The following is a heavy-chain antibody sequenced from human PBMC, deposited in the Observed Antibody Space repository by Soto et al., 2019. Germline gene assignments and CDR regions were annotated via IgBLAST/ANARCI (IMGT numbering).Heavy chain of an antibody. D-gene: IGHD1-7*01. CDR2: ISAYNGNT. CDR1: GYTFTIYG. Sequence: ASVKVSCKASGYTFTIYGISWVRQAPGQGLEWMGWISAYNGNTNYAQKLQGRVTMTTDTSTSTAYMELRSLRSDDTAVYYCARDKEVAGTKSVFEYWGQGTLVTXAS. CDR3: ARDKEVAGTKSVFEY. V-gene: IGHV1-18*01. J-gene: IGHJ4*02.